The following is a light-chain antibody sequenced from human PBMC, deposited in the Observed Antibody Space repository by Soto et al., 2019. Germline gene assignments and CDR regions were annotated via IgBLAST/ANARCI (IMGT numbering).Light chain of an antibody. CDR1: QDIDTW. Sequence: DIQMTQSPSTLSAYVGDRVTITCRASQDIDTWLAWYQQKPGKAPKLLIHRASSLQSGVPSRFSGSGSGTELTLTISSLQXXXXXXXXXXXXXXXPYTFGQGTKLEIK. V-gene: IGKV1-5*03. CDR2: RAS. J-gene: IGKJ2*01. CDR3: XXXXXXPYT.